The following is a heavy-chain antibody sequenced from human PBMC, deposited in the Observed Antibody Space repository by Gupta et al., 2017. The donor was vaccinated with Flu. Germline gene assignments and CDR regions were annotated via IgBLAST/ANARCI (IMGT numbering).Heavy chain of an antibody. D-gene: IGHD2-2*02. Sequence: SGGSFSYYFWTWISQTPGKGLEWSVEVVHYGTTHYNPSLKRRVTIAVDTSKKQCSLNLTSVTAADTAVYYCARGPYRVPSCRCFDYWGQGILVTVSS. CDR3: ARGPYRVPSCRCFDY. CDR1: GGSFSYYF. V-gene: IGHV4-34*01. J-gene: IGHJ4*02. CDR2: VVHYGTT.